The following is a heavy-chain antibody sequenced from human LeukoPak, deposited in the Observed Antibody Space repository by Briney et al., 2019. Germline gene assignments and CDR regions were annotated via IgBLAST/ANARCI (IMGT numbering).Heavy chain of an antibody. CDR2: ISGNGGST. J-gene: IGHJ4*02. D-gene: IGHD1-26*01. V-gene: IGHV3-23*01. CDR1: GFTFSSYA. CDR3: AISGGYWAWAH. Sequence: GGSLRLSCAASGFTFSSYAMSWVRQAPGKGLERVSGISGNGGSTYYAASVKGRFTISRDNSKNTLYLQMNSLRAEDPAVYYCAISGGYWAWAHWGQGTLVTVSS.